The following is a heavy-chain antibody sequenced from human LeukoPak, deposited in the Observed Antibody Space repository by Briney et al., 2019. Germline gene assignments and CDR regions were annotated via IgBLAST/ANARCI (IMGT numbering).Heavy chain of an antibody. Sequence: SETLSLTCSVSGGTISSYYWSWIRQPAGKGLEWIGRIYISGSTNYNPSLKSRVTMSVDTSKNQFSLKLSSVTAADTAVYYCARTWQWLPFDYWGQGTLVTVSS. D-gene: IGHD6-19*01. CDR3: ARTWQWLPFDY. V-gene: IGHV4-4*07. J-gene: IGHJ4*02. CDR2: IYISGST. CDR1: GGTISSYY.